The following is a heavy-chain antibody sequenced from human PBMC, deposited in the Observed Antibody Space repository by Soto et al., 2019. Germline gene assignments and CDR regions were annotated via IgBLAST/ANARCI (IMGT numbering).Heavy chain of an antibody. J-gene: IGHJ4*02. Sequence: PSETLSLTCTVSGGSISSSSYYWGWIRQPPGKGLEWIGSIYYSGSTYYNPSLKSRVTISVDTSKNQFSLKLSSVTAADTAVYYCARVRVYRSGLDYWGQGTLVTVSS. D-gene: IGHD1-26*01. CDR1: GGSISSSSYY. CDR3: ARVRVYRSGLDY. V-gene: IGHV4-39*01. CDR2: IYYSGST.